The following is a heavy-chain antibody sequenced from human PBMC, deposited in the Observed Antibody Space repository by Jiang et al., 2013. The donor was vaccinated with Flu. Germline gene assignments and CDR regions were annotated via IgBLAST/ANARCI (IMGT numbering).Heavy chain of an antibody. D-gene: IGHD3-3*01. CDR1: NTYA. J-gene: IGHJ6*02. CDR2: INNGNGNT. CDR3: AREAIFGVVISYYGMDV. V-gene: IGHV1-3*04. Sequence: NTYAMYWVRQAPGQRLEWMGRINNGNGNTKYSQKFQGRLTITRDTSASTVYMELSSLRSEDTAVYYCAREAIFGVVISYYGMDVWAQGTMVTVSS.